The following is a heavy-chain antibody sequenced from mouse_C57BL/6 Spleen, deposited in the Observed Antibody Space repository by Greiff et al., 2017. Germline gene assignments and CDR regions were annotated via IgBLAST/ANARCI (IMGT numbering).Heavy chain of an antibody. V-gene: IGHV1-52*01. CDR1: GYTFTSYW. CDR3: ARSGDGYYGYWYFDV. D-gene: IGHD2-3*01. Sequence: QVHVKQPGAELVRPGSSVKLSCKASGYTFTSYWMHWVKQRPKQGLEWIGNIDPSDSETHYNQKFKDKATLTVDKSSSTAYMQLSSLTSEDSAVYYCARSGDGYYGYWYFDVWGTGTTVTVSS. CDR2: IDPSDSET. J-gene: IGHJ1*03.